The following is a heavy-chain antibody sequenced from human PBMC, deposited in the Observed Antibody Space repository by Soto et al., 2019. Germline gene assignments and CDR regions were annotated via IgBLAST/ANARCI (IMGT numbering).Heavy chain of an antibody. CDR1: GFTFSSYW. D-gene: IGHD1-26*01. CDR2: INEDGSEK. CDR3: ARDFGGP. V-gene: IGHV3-7*05. J-gene: IGHJ5*02. Sequence: EVQLVESGGGLVQPGGSLRLSCTASGFTFSSYWMNWVRQAPGKGLEWVGNINEDGSEKFYVDSVKGRFTISRDNAKNSLYLDMNSLTVEDTAIDCCARDFGGPWGQGTLVTVSS.